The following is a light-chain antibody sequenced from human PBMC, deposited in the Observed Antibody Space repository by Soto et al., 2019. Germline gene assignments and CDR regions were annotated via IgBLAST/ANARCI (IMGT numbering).Light chain of an antibody. CDR1: STYVSTYNY. CDR3: SSYSTSGTPLQ. CDR2: EVS. Sequence: QSALTQPASVSGSPGQSITISCTGTSTYVSTYNYVSWYQQHPGKAPKLIIYEVSNRPSGVSNRFSGSKSGNTASLTISGLQAEDEADYYCSSYSTSGTPLQIGGGTKVTVL. V-gene: IGLV2-14*01. J-gene: IGLJ2*01.